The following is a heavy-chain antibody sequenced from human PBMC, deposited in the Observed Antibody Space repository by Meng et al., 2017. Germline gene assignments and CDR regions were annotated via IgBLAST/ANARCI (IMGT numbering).Heavy chain of an antibody. CDR1: GGSFSGYY. D-gene: IGHD4-17*01. Sequence: GSLRLSCAVYGGSFSGYYWSWIRQPPGKRLEWIGEINHSGSTNYNPSLKSRVTISVDTSKNQFSLKLSSVTAADTAVYYCASADYGDYLPTHHWGQGTLVTVSS. V-gene: IGHV4-34*01. CDR2: INHSGST. J-gene: IGHJ5*02. CDR3: ASADYGDYLPTHH.